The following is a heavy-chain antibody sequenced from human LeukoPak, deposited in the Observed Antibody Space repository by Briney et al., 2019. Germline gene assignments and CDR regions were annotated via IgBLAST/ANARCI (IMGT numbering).Heavy chain of an antibody. Sequence: ASVKVSCKASGYTFTSYGISWVRQAPGQGLEWMGWISAYDGNTNYAQKLQGRVTMTTDTSTSTAYMELRSLRSDDTAVYYCARDPGTMVRGVIGFAYFDYWGQGTLVTVSS. V-gene: IGHV1-18*01. J-gene: IGHJ4*02. CDR3: ARDPGTMVRGVIGFAYFDY. CDR1: GYTFTSYG. CDR2: ISAYDGNT. D-gene: IGHD3-10*01.